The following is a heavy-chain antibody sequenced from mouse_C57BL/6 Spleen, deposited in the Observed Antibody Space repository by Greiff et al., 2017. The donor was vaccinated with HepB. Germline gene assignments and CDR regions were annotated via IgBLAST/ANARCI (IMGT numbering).Heavy chain of an antibody. CDR3: ARPDITTGFAY. Sequence: EVQLVESGGGLVKPGGSLKLSCAASGFTFSDYGMHWVRQAPEKGLEWVAYISSGSSTIYYADTVKGRFTISRDNAKNTLFLQMTSLRSEDTAMYYCARPDITTGFAYWGQGTLVTVSA. D-gene: IGHD1-1*01. CDR2: ISSGSSTI. V-gene: IGHV5-17*01. CDR1: GFTFSDYG. J-gene: IGHJ3*01.